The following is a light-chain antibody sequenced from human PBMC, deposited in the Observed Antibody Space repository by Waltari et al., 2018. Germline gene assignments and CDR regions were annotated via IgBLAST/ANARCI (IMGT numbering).Light chain of an antibody. V-gene: IGKV1-9*01. Sequence: QLTLSPSFLSASVGDRVTISCRASRGISSYLAWYQQKPGKAPRLLIYAGSTLHSGVPSRFSGSGSGTEFTLTISSLQPEDFATYYCQEVNSYPSITFGQGTRLE. CDR3: QEVNSYPSIT. CDR1: RGISSY. J-gene: IGKJ5*01. CDR2: AGS.